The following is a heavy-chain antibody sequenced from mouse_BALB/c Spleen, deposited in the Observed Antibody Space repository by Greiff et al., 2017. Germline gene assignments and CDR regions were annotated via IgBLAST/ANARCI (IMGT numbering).Heavy chain of an antibody. Sequence: EVKLMESGGGLVQPGGSRKLSCAASGFTFSSFGMHWVRQAPEKGLEWVAYISSGSSTIYYADTVKGRFTISRDNPKNTLFLQMTSLRSEDTAMYYCARGGRIGFDYWGQGTTLTVSS. CDR2: ISSGSSTI. CDR3: ARGGRIGFDY. CDR1: GFTFSSFG. J-gene: IGHJ2*01. D-gene: IGHD2-14*01. V-gene: IGHV5-17*02.